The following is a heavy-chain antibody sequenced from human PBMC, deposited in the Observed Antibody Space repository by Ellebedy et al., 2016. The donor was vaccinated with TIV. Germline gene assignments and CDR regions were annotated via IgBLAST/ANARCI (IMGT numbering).Heavy chain of an antibody. J-gene: IGHJ4*02. V-gene: IGHV4-39*02. D-gene: IGHD2-21*01. Sequence: MPSETLSLTCNVSGGSLSTTRYYRAWIRQPPAKGLEWIGSADYSGSPYYNPSFKRRVTLSADTSKNHFSLSLRNVTAADTAVYYCAKIDPWQPIDDWGQGILVTVSS. CDR2: ADYSGSP. CDR1: GGSLSTTRYY. CDR3: AKIDPWQPIDD.